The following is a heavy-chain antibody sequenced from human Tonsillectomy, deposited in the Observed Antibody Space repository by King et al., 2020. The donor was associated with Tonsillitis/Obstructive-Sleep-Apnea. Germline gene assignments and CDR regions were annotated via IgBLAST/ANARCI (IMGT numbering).Heavy chain of an antibody. CDR1: GFTFSSYG. J-gene: IGHJ4*02. CDR2: IWYDGSNK. CDR3: ARGDIPRSLHIAPVYYFDY. Sequence: VQLVESGGGVVQPGRSLRLSCAASGFTFSSYGMHWVRQAPGKGLEWVAVIWYDGSNKYYADSVKGRFTISRDNSKNTLYLQMNSLRAEDTAVYYCARGDIPRSLHIAPVYYFDYWGQGTLVTVSS. V-gene: IGHV3-33*01. D-gene: IGHD2-21*01.